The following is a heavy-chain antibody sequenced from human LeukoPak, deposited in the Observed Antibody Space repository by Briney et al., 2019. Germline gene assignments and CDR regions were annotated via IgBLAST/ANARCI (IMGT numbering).Heavy chain of an antibody. CDR2: MNPNSGNT. J-gene: IGHJ5*02. V-gene: IGHV1-8*02. D-gene: IGHD6-19*01. CDR3: ALLFRGRIAVAGNH. Sequence: ASVKVSCKASGYTFTSYYMHWVRQASGQGLEWMGGMNPNSGNTDYAQKFQGRVTMTRNTSKSTAYMELSSLRSEDTAVYYCALLFRGRIAVAGNHWGQGTLVTVSS. CDR1: GYTFTSYY.